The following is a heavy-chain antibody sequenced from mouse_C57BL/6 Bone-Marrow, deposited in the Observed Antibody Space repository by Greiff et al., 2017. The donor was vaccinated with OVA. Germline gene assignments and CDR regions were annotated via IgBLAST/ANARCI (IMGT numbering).Heavy chain of an antibody. D-gene: IGHD1-1*02. V-gene: IGHV1-15*01. CDR2: IEPETGGT. Sequence: QVQLQQSGAELVRPGASVTLSCKASGYTFTDYEMHWVKQTPVHGLEWIGAIEPETGGTAYNQKFKGKAILTADKSSSTAYMELRSLTSEDSAVYYCTRSGNYDWYFDVWGTGTTVTVSS. CDR1: GYTFTDYE. J-gene: IGHJ1*03. CDR3: TRSGNYDWYFDV.